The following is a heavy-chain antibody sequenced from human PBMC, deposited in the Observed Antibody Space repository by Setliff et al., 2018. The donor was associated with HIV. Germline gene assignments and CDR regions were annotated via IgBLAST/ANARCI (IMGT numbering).Heavy chain of an antibody. Sequence: PGGSLRLSCAASAFTFSNYNIHWVRQAPGKGLEWVAFISYDGSNKYYADSVKGRFTISRDNSKNTLYLQMNSLRAEDTAVYYCTAALQQQVVRWFDPWGQGTLVTVSS. CDR1: AFTFSNYN. CDR3: TAALQQQVVRWFDP. V-gene: IGHV3-30*04. J-gene: IGHJ5*02. D-gene: IGHD6-13*01. CDR2: ISYDGSNK.